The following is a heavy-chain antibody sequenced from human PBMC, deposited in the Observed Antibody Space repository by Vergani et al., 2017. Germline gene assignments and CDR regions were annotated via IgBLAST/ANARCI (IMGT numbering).Heavy chain of an antibody. Sequence: HVQLVQSGAEVKKPGASVKVSCKASGYTFTSYYMHWVRQAPGQGLEWMGIINPSGGSTSYAQKFQGRVTITADESTSTAYMELSSLRSEDTAVYYCASRAALRYYYYYMDVWGKGTTVTVSS. CDR3: ASRAALRYYYYYMDV. V-gene: IGHV1-46*01. J-gene: IGHJ6*03. D-gene: IGHD6-13*01. CDR1: GYTFTSYY. CDR2: INPSGGST.